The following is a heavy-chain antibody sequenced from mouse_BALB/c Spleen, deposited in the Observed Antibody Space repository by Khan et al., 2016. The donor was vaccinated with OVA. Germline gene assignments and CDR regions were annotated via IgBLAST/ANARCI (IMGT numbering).Heavy chain of an antibody. D-gene: IGHD1-1*01. V-gene: IGHV1-7*01. CDR1: GYTFTNYW. J-gene: IGHJ3*01. Sequence: VQLKESGAELAKPGASVKMSCKASGYTFTNYWMHWVKQRPGQGLEWIGYVNPSTGYTEYNQKFKDKATLTADKSSSTADMQLSSLTSEDSAVYYCVNHGSSSAWFTYWGQGTLVTVSA. CDR2: VNPSTGYT. CDR3: VNHGSSSAWFTY.